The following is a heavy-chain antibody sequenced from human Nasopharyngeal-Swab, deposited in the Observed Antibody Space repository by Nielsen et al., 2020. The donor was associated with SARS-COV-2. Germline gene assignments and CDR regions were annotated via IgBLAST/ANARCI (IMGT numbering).Heavy chain of an antibody. CDR3: ARETRGVNYYYGLDV. Sequence: GGSLRLSCAASGFIFSDYAMNWVRQAPRKGLEWVSGMTGSGESTYYADSVKGRFAISRDNSKNTLYLQMNSLRAEDTAVYYCARETRGVNYYYGLDVWGQGTTVTVSS. CDR2: MTGSGEST. V-gene: IGHV3-23*01. D-gene: IGHD2-21*01. CDR1: GFIFSDYA. J-gene: IGHJ6*02.